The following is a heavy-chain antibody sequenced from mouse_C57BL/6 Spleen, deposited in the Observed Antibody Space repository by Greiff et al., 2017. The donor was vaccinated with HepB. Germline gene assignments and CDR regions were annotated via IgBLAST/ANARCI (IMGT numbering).Heavy chain of an antibody. D-gene: IGHD2-3*01. Sequence: EVQVVESGGGLVKPGGSLKLSCAASGFTFSSYTMSWVRQTPEKRLEWVATISGGGGNTYYPDSVKGRFTISRDNAKNTLYLQMSSLRSEDTALYYCARLYDYYAMDYWGQGTSVTVSS. V-gene: IGHV5-9*01. CDR2: ISGGGGNT. CDR3: ARLYDYYAMDY. J-gene: IGHJ4*01. CDR1: GFTFSSYT.